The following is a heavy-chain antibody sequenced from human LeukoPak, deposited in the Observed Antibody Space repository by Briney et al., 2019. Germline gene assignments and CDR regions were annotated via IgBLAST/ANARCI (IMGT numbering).Heavy chain of an antibody. CDR1: GFTFSSYG. CDR3: AKLEDIVVVVAATGSGHAFDI. V-gene: IGHV3-23*01. J-gene: IGHJ3*02. CDR2: ISGSGGST. D-gene: IGHD2-15*01. Sequence: GGSLRLSCAASGFTFSSYGMSWVRQAPGKGLEWVSAISGSGGSTYYADSVKGRFTVSRDNSKNTLYLQMNSLRAEDTAVYYCAKLEDIVVVVAATGSGHAFDIWGQGTMVTVSS.